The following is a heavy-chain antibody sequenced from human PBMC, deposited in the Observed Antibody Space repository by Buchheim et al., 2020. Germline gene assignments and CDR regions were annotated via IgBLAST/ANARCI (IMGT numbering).Heavy chain of an antibody. Sequence: QVQLVESGGGVVQPGRSLRLSCAASGFTFSSYAMHWVRQAPGKGLEWVAVISYDGSNKYYADSVKGRFTISRDNAKNSLYLQMNSLRAEDTAVYYCARVLGGVELGFDYWGQGTL. CDR1: GFTFSSYA. CDR3: ARVLGGVELGFDY. V-gene: IGHV3-30-3*01. J-gene: IGHJ4*02. D-gene: IGHD3-16*01. CDR2: ISYDGSNK.